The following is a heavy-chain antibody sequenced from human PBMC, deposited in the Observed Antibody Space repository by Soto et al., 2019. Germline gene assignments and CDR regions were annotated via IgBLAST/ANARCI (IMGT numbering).Heavy chain of an antibody. D-gene: IGHD3-10*01. Sequence: QVQLQESGPGLVKPSETLSLTCTVSGGPISGYYWSWIRQPPGKGLEWIGYIYYSGRTNYNPSLTSRVTISVDTSKNQFSLKLTSVIAADTAVYYCTRANYGSHSYYNFVDSWGQGTLVTVSS. CDR1: GGPISGYY. J-gene: IGHJ4*02. CDR2: IYYSGRT. V-gene: IGHV4-59*01. CDR3: TRANYGSHSYYNFVDS.